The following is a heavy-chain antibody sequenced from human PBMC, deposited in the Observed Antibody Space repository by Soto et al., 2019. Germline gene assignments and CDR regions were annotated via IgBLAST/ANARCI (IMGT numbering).Heavy chain of an antibody. J-gene: IGHJ5*02. CDR1: GFTFNTYW. V-gene: IGHV3-74*01. Sequence: EVQLVESGGTLVQPGGSLRLSCAASGFTFNTYWMHWVRQAPGKGLVWVSRINSDGTKTTYADSLKGRFTISRENAKNTVYLQMNSLRAEDTAMYYCATVATNSYHWLDPWGQGTLVTVSS. CDR2: INSDGTKT. CDR3: ATVATNSYHWLDP. D-gene: IGHD5-12*01.